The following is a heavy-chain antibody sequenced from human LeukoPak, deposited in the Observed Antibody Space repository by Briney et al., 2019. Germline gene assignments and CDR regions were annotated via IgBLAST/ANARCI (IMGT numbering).Heavy chain of an antibody. D-gene: IGHD5-24*01. CDR1: GVSISTYY. Sequence: SETLSLTCTVSGVSISTYYWTWTRQPPGKGLEWIGYIYYSGSTNYNPSLKSRVTISVDTSKNQFSLKLSSVTAADTAVYYCARVPGYNYFDYWGQGTLVTVSS. CDR3: ARVPGYNYFDY. CDR2: IYYSGST. V-gene: IGHV4-59*01. J-gene: IGHJ4*02.